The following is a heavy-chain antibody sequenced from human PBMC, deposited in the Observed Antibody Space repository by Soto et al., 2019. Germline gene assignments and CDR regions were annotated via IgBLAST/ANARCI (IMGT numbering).Heavy chain of an antibody. V-gene: IGHV3-21*06. D-gene: IGHD2-8*01. CDR2: INTASAYS. CDR1: GFTFSDYS. Sequence: EVQLVESGGGLVKPGGSLRLSCAASGFTFSDYSMNWVRQAPGQGLQWVSSINTASAYSYYADSVKGRFTISRDNAKNSLSLQMNSLRAEDTAVYYCARGRGYCTNGVCSYFDSWGQGTLVTVSS. J-gene: IGHJ4*02. CDR3: ARGRGYCTNGVCSYFDS.